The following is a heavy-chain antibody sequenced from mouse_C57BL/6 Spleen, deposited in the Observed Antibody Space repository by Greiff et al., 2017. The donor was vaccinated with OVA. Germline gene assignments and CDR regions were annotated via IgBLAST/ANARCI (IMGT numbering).Heavy chain of an antibody. V-gene: IGHV3-6*01. J-gene: IGHJ2*01. CDR3: AIYDGYYEGYFDY. CDR1: GYSITSGYY. D-gene: IGHD2-3*01. CDR2: ISYDGSN. Sequence: VQLKESGPGLVKPSQSLSLTCSVTGYSITSGYYWNWIRQFPGNKLEWMGYISYDGSNNYNPSLKNRISITRDTSKNQFFLKLNSVTTEDTATYYCAIYDGYYEGYFDYWGQGTTLTVSS.